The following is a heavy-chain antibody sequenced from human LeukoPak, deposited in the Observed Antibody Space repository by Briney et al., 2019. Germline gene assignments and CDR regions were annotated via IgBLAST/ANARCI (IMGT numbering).Heavy chain of an antibody. J-gene: IGHJ4*02. Sequence: PGGSLRLSCAASGFTFSSYAMSWVRQAPGKGLEGVSTIRGSGGGKYYADSVKGRFTISRDNSKKTLYLQMTSLRDEDTALYYCAKAGIGVVGYFDYWGQGTLVTVSS. V-gene: IGHV3-23*01. CDR1: GFTFSSYA. D-gene: IGHD6-19*01. CDR2: IRGSGGGK. CDR3: AKAGIGVVGYFDY.